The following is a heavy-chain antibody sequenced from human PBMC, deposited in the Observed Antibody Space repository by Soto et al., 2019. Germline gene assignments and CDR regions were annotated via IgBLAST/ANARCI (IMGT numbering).Heavy chain of an antibody. Sequence: KQSQTLSLTCAISGDSVSSNSAAWNWIRQSPSRGLEWLGRTYYRSKWYNDYAVSVKSLITINPDTSKNQFSLQLSSVTPEDTAVYYCASVVDYYDSSGYFDYWGQGTLVTVSS. D-gene: IGHD3-22*01. J-gene: IGHJ4*02. CDR3: ASVVDYYDSSGYFDY. CDR2: TYYRSKWYN. V-gene: IGHV6-1*01. CDR1: GDSVSSNSAA.